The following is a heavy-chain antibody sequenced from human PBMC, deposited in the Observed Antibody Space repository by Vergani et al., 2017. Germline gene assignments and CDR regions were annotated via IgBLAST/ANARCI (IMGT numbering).Heavy chain of an antibody. CDR2: INAGNGNT. Sequence: QVQLVPSGAEVKTPGASVKVSCTASGYTFTSYAMHWVRQAPGQRLEWMGWINAGNGNTKYSQKFQGRVTITRDTSASTAYMELSSLRSEDTAVYYCARRNNFDYWGQGTLVTVSS. J-gene: IGHJ4*02. CDR3: ARRNNFDY. D-gene: IGHD1-14*01. V-gene: IGHV1-3*01. CDR1: GYTFTSYA.